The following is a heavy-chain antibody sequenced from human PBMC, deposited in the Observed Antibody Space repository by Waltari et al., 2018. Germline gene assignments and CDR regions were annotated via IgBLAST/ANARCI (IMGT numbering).Heavy chain of an antibody. V-gene: IGHV3-7*01. D-gene: IGHD6-19*01. Sequence: EVELVESGGDLVQPGGSLRLSCGASGFTLSTYWMSWVRQAPGKGLEWVANIKQDGSEKYYVDSVKGRFAISRDNPKNSLYLQMNSLSAEDTAVYYCAGGSGWLIDYWGQGTLVTVSS. CDR1: GFTLSTYW. J-gene: IGHJ4*02. CDR3: AGGSGWLIDY. CDR2: IKQDGSEK.